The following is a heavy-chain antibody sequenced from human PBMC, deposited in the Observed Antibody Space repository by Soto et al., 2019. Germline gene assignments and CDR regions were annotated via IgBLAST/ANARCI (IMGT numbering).Heavy chain of an antibody. CDR3: PRRGEVAGTVVAMDV. Sequence: EVQLVESGGGLVQPGESLRLSCTASGFIFSNYWMHWVRQAPGKGLVWVSRIKNDATSPAYADSVKGRLTISRDNAERALYLQMNSLRAADTAVYYCPRRGEVAGTVVAMDVWGQRTTVTVSS. J-gene: IGHJ6*02. CDR2: IKNDATSP. D-gene: IGHD6-19*01. CDR1: GFIFSNYW. V-gene: IGHV3-74*01.